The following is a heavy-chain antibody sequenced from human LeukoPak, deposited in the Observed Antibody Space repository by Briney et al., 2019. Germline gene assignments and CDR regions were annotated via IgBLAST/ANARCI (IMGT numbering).Heavy chain of an antibody. J-gene: IGHJ4*02. CDR2: IWYDGSNK. V-gene: IGHV3-33*01. CDR1: GFTFRSYG. Sequence: RGVSLRLSCAASGFTFRSYGMHWVRQAPGKALEWLAVIWYDGSNKYYADSVKGRFIVSKDNSKNMLYLQMNSLTLEDTAVYYCARAQGYPGYLDYGGQGTLVTVSS. CDR3: ARAQGYPGYLDY. D-gene: IGHD2-15*01.